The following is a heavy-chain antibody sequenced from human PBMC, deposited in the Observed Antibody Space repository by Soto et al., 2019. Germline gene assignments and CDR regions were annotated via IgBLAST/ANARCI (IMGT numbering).Heavy chain of an antibody. CDR3: ASLIAARSSEDY. V-gene: IGHV4-39*01. CDR1: GGSISSSSYY. CDR2: IYYSGST. D-gene: IGHD6-6*01. J-gene: IGHJ4*02. Sequence: QLQLQESGPGLVKPSETLSLTCTVSGGSISSSSYYWGWIRQPPGKGLEWIGSIYYSGSTYYNPSLKSRVPISVDTSKNQFSLKLSSVTAADTAVYYCASLIAARSSEDYWGQGTLVTVSS.